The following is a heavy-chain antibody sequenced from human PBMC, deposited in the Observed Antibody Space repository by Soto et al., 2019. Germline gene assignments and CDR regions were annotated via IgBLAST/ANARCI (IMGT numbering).Heavy chain of an antibody. J-gene: IGHJ5*01. CDR1: GYTFTSYG. Sequence: ASVKVSCKASGYTFTSYGISWVRQAPGQGLEWMGWISAYNGNTNYAQKLQGRVTMTTDTSTSTAYTELRSLRSDDTAVYYCARKNSSRNSWFDSWGQGTLVTVSS. CDR3: ARKNSSRNSWFDS. CDR2: ISAYNGNT. V-gene: IGHV1-18*04. D-gene: IGHD6-13*01.